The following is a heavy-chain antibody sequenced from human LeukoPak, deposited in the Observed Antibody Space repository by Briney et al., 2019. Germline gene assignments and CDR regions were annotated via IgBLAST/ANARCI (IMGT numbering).Heavy chain of an antibody. CDR1: GFTLSSYS. CDR2: ISSSSSYI. CDR3: ARVLVPAANDY. D-gene: IGHD2-2*01. V-gene: IGHV3-21*01. Sequence: PGGSLRLSCAASGFTLSSYSINWVRQAPGKGLEWVSSISSSSSYIYYADSVKGRFTISRDNAKNSLYLQMNSLRAEDTAVYYCARVLVPAANDYWGQGTLVTVSS. J-gene: IGHJ4*02.